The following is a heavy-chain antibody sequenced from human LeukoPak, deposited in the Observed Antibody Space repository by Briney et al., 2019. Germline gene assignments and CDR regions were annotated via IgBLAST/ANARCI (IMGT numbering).Heavy chain of an antibody. CDR3: TTADYPLFGY. J-gene: IGHJ4*02. V-gene: IGHV3-15*01. D-gene: IGHD4-11*01. CDR2: IKSKTDGGTT. Sequence: GGSLRLSCAASGFTFSNAWMRWVRPAPGKGLQWVGRIKSKTDGGTTDYAAPVKGRFTISRDDSKNTLYLQMNSLKTEYTAVYYCTTADYPLFGYWGQGTLVTVSS. CDR1: GFTFSNAW.